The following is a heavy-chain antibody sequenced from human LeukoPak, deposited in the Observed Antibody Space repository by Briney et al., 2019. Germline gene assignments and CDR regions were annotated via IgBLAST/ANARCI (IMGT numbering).Heavy chain of an antibody. J-gene: IGHJ4*02. Sequence: ASVKVSCKTSGYTFTGYYMHWVRQAPGQGLEWMGWINPNSGGTNYAHNLQGRVTMTRDTSISTVYMELNSLRSDDTAVYYCARASGIVARWYYFDYWGQGTLVTVSS. CDR2: INPNSGGT. V-gene: IGHV1-2*02. CDR3: ARASGIVARWYYFDY. D-gene: IGHD1-26*01. CDR1: GYTFTGYY.